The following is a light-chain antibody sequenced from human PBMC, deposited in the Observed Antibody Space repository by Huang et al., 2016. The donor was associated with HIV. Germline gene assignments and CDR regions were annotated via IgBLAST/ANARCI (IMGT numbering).Light chain of an antibody. Sequence: DIQMTQSPSSLSASVGDRVTITCRASQSISSYVNWYQQKPGKAPKRLIYAAYSLQSGVPSRFSGSGSGTDFTLTISSLQPEDFATYYCQQSYSTPRTFGQGTKVEIK. CDR1: QSISSY. CDR3: QQSYSTPRT. V-gene: IGKV1-39*01. CDR2: AAY. J-gene: IGKJ1*01.